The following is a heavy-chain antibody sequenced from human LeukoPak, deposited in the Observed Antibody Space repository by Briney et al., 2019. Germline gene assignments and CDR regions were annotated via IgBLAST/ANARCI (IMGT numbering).Heavy chain of an antibody. CDR1: GYSFTSYW. Sequence: GESLKISYQGSGYSFTSYWIAWVRRMPGKGLEWMGIIYPGDSDTKYSPSFQGQVTIAADKSTSTAYLQWSSLKASDTAMYYCARHVGSTTHFDYWGQGTLVTVSS. J-gene: IGHJ4*02. CDR3: ARHVGSTTHFDY. D-gene: IGHD6-13*01. CDR2: IYPGDSDT. V-gene: IGHV5-51*01.